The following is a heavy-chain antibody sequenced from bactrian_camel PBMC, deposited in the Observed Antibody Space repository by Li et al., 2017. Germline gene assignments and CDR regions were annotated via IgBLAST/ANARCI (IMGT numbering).Heavy chain of an antibody. Sequence: QLVESGGGLVRPGESLRLTCAASGFTASKFEMNWVRQAPGKGLEWVSAANSGGDSTLYADSVKGRFTMFKDNAQNTLYLQMNSLKTEDTGVYYCTLGTVDHWGQGTQVTVS. D-gene: IGHD1*01. CDR3: TLGTVDH. CDR2: ANSGGDST. J-gene: IGHJ4*01. V-gene: IGHV3S40*01. CDR1: GFTASKFE.